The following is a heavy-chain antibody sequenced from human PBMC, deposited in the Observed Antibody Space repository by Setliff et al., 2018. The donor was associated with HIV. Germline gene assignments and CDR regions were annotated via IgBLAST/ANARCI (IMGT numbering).Heavy chain of an antibody. CDR2: ISSSSSTI. CDR3: TKGVQRLRPYYFDS. CDR1: GFTFSLYG. V-gene: IGHV3-48*01. J-gene: IGHJ4*02. D-gene: IGHD4-17*01. Sequence: HPGGSLRLSCAASGFTFSLYGMHWVRQAPGKGLEWVSYISSSSSTIYYADSVKGRFTISRDNAKNSLYLQMNSLRVEDTAIYYCTKGVQRLRPYYFDSWGQGTLVTVSS.